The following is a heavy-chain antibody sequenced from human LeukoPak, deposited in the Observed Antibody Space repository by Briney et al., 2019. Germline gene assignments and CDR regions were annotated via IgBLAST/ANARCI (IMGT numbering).Heavy chain of an antibody. V-gene: IGHV1-18*01. CDR1: GYTFTSYG. Sequence: ASVRVSCKASGYTFTSYGISWVRQAPGQGLEWMGWISAYNGNTNYAQKLQGRVTMTTDTSTSTAYMELRSLRSDDTAVYYCARDLGWRDSSGSSDYWGQGTLVTVSS. D-gene: IGHD3-22*01. CDR3: ARDLGWRDSSGSSDY. CDR2: ISAYNGNT. J-gene: IGHJ4*02.